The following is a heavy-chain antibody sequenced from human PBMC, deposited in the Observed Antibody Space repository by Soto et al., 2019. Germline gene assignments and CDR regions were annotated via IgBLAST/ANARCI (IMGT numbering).Heavy chain of an antibody. CDR2: ISSSSSYI. D-gene: IGHD3-3*01. CDR1: GFTFSSYS. J-gene: IGHJ6*02. Sequence: EVQLVESGGGLVKPGGSLRLSCAASGFTFSSYSMNWVRQAPGKGLEWVSSISSSSSYIYYADSVKGRFTISRDNAKNSLYLQMNSLRAEDTAVYYCARERYYDFWSGYYGSNMDVWGQGTTVTVSS. V-gene: IGHV3-21*01. CDR3: ARERYYDFWSGYYGSNMDV.